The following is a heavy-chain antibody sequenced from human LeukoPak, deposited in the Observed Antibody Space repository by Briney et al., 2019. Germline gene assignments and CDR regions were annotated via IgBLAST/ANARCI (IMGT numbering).Heavy chain of an antibody. CDR3: ARVLWFGELPRHD. Sequence: ASVTVSCKASGYTFTTYHMHWVRQAPGQGLEWLGIINPSGGSTTYHPKFQDRVTITRDTSTSTVYMELRGLRSEDTAVYYCARVLWFGELPRHDWGQGTLVTVSS. CDR1: GYTFTTYH. V-gene: IGHV1-46*01. CDR2: INPSGGST. J-gene: IGHJ4*02. D-gene: IGHD3-10*01.